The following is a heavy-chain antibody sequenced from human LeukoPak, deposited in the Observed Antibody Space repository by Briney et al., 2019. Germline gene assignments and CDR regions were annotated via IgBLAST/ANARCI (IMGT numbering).Heavy chain of an antibody. D-gene: IGHD5-24*01. Sequence: GGSLRLSCAASGFTFSSHGMSWVRQAPGKGLEWVSSISGSGGITYYADSVKGRFTISRDNYKSTVNLQMNSLRAEDTAVYYCAKDDAWLQFEDWGQGTLVTVSS. CDR2: ISGSGGIT. CDR3: AKDDAWLQFED. CDR1: GFTFSSHG. J-gene: IGHJ4*02. V-gene: IGHV3-23*01.